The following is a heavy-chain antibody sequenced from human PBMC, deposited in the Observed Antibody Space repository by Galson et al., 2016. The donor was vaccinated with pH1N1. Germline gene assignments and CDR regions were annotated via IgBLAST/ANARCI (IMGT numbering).Heavy chain of an antibody. CDR2: IYYTGTA. D-gene: IGHD6-13*01. V-gene: IGHV4-59*01. Sequence: ETLSLTCSVSGDSINNYYWTWIRQPPGKGLEWIGYIYYTGTAKYNPSLKSRVTISVDMSKNQFSLKLNSATAADTAMYYCARVLSSYRSLIDYWGQGTLVTVSS. CDR3: ARVLSSYRSLIDY. CDR1: GDSINNYY. J-gene: IGHJ4*01.